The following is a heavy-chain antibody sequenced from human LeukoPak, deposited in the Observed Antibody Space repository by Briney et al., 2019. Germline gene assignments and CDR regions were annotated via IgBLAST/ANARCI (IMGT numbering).Heavy chain of an antibody. CDR2: ISYDGSNK. D-gene: IGHD3-10*01. V-gene: IGHV3-30*04. J-gene: IGHJ3*02. CDR1: GFTFSSYA. Sequence: GRSLRLFCAASGFTFSSYAMHWVRQAPGKGLEWVAVISYDGSNKYYADSVKGRFTISRDNSKNTLYLQMDSLRAEDTAVYYCARDLYGSGSYWGAFDIWGQGTMVTVSS. CDR3: ARDLYGSGSYWGAFDI.